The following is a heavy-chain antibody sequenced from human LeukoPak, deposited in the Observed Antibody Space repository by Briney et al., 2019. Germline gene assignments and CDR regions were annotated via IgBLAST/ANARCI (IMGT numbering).Heavy chain of an antibody. CDR1: VYTFTSYG. V-gene: IGHV1-18*01. D-gene: IGHD6-19*01. CDR3: ARDGSSGEGPVVDY. CDR2: ISAYNGNT. Sequence: VASVKVSCKASVYTFTSYGIIWVRQAPGQGLECMGWISAYNGNTNYAQKLQGRVTMTTDTSTSTAYMELRSLRSDDTAVYYCARDGSSGEGPVVDYWGQGTLVTVSS. J-gene: IGHJ4*02.